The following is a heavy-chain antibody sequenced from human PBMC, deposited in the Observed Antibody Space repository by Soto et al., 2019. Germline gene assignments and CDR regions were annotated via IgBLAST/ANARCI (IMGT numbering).Heavy chain of an antibody. Sequence: VGSLRLSCTASGFAFRSYAMHWVRQAPGKGLERVAVISYDGSNSYYADSVKGRFTMSRDNSKNTLYMQMNSLRGEDTAVYFCVRDGDYGGNCFDSWGQGTMLTVSS. D-gene: IGHD4-17*01. CDR3: VRDGDYGGNCFDS. V-gene: IGHV3-30*04. J-gene: IGHJ5*01. CDR2: ISYDGSNS. CDR1: GFAFRSYA.